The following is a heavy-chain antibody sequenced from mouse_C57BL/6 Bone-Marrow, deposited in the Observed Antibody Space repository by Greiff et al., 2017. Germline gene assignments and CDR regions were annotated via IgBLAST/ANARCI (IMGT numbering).Heavy chain of an antibody. CDR3: ARSAMDY. V-gene: IGHV1-84*01. J-gene: IGHJ4*01. CDR1: GYTFTDYY. CDR2: IYPGSGNT. Sequence: VQGVESGPELVKPGASVKISCKASGYTFTDYYLNWVKQSPGQGLEWIGWIYPGSGNTKYNEKFKGKATLTVETSSSTAYMQLSSLTSEDSAVYFCARSAMDYWGQGTSVTVSS.